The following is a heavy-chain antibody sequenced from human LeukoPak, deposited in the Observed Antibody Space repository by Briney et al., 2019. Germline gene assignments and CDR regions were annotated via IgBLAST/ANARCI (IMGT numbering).Heavy chain of an antibody. CDR1: GGTFSSYA. CDR3: ARARIDYGDNRYGMDV. Sequence: RASVKVSCKASGGTFSSYAISWVRQAPGQGLEWMGGIIPIFGTANYAQKFQGRVTITADESTSTACMELSSLRSEDTAVYYCARARIDYGDNRYGMDVWGQGTTVTVSS. D-gene: IGHD4-23*01. J-gene: IGHJ6*02. V-gene: IGHV1-69*13. CDR2: IIPIFGTA.